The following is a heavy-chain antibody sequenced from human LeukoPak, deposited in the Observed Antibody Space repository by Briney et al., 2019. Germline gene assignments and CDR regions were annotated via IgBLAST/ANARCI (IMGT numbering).Heavy chain of an antibody. CDR1: GYTFTVYY. V-gene: IGHV1-2*02. J-gene: IGHJ6*03. D-gene: IGHD6-13*01. CDR2: INPNSGGT. CDR3: AKAGLGYSSSWDYYYYMDV. Sequence: ASVKVSYRASGYTFTVYYMHWVRQAPGQGLEWMGWINPNSGGTNYAQKFQGRVTMTRDTSISTAYMELSRLRSDDTAMYYCAKAGLGYSSSWDYYYYMDVWGKGTTVTVSS.